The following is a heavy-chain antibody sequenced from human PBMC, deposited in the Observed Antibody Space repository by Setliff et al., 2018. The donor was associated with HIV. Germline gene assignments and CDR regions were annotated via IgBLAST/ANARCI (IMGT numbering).Heavy chain of an antibody. CDR1: GFIFSSYS. J-gene: IGHJ4*02. D-gene: IGHD4-17*01. CDR3: ARGSYGEVDY. V-gene: IGHV3-20*04. CDR2: INWRGNST. Sequence: GGSLRLSCAASGFIFSSYSMNWVRQTPGKGLEWVSGINWRGNSTGYVDSVKGRFTILRDDAKKSLFLQMTSLRVEDTAVYYCARGSYGEVDYWGQGISVTVSS.